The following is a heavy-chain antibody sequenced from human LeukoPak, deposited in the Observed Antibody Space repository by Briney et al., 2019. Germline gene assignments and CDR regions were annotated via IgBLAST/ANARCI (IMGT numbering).Heavy chain of an antibody. CDR1: GFTFSSYA. CDR3: ARDQAIYDFWSGSLMDY. J-gene: IGHJ4*02. D-gene: IGHD3-3*01. V-gene: IGHV3-30-3*01. Sequence: GGSLRLSCAASGFTFSSYAMHWVRQAPGKGLEWVAVISYDGSNKYYADSVKGRFTISRDNSKNTLYLQMNSLRAEDTAVYYCARDQAIYDFWSGSLMDYWGQGTLVTVSS. CDR2: ISYDGSNK.